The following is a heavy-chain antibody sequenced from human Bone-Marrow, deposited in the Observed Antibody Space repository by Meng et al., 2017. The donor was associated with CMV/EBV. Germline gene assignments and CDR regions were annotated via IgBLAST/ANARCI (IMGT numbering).Heavy chain of an antibody. D-gene: IGHD1-26*01. V-gene: IGHV3-11*04. Sequence: GESLKISCAASGFTFSDYYMSWIRQAPGKGLEWVSYISSSGSTIHYADSVKGRFTISRDNAKNSLYLQMNSLRAEDTAVYYCARDRWELLQPFDYWGQGTLVTVSS. CDR2: ISSSGSTI. CDR1: GFTFSDYY. CDR3: ARDRWELLQPFDY. J-gene: IGHJ4*02.